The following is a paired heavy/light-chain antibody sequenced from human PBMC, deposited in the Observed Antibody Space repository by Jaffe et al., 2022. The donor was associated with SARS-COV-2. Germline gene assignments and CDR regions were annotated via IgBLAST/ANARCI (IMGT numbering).Heavy chain of an antibody. CDR1: GFSFSSYS. V-gene: IGHV3-21*01. Sequence: EVQLVESGGGLVKPGESLRLSCAASGFSFSSYSMNWVRQAPGKGLEWVSFISSNSGYKYYADSLKGRFTISRDNAENSLYLQMNSLRAEDTAVYYCARDPYGSGSGGPSEKDYWGQGTLVTVSS. J-gene: IGHJ4*02. CDR2: ISSNSGYK. D-gene: IGHD3-10*01. CDR3: ARDPYGSGSGGPSEKDY.
Light chain of an antibody. J-gene: IGKJ1*01. CDR1: QSISSW. V-gene: IGKV1-5*03. CDR2: KAS. Sequence: DIQMTQSPSTLSASVGDRVTITCRASQSISSWLAWYQQKSGKAPKLLIYKASSLESGVPSRFSGSGSGTEFTLTISSLQPDDFATYYCQQYNSYSRTFGQGTKVEIK. CDR3: QQYNSYSRT.